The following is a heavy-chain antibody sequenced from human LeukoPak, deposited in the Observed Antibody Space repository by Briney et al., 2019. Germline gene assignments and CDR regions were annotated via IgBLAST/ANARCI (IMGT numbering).Heavy chain of an antibody. CDR2: IIPIFGTA. J-gene: IGHJ6*02. Sequence: GGSLRLSCAASGFTFSSYAISWVRQAPGQGLEWMGGIIPIFGTANYAQKFQGRVTITADESTSTAYMELSSLRSEDTAVYYCAIPGAEGSTSSLGYYYGMDVWGQGTTVTVSS. D-gene: IGHD2-2*01. V-gene: IGHV1-69*01. CDR1: GFTFSSYA. CDR3: AIPGAEGSTSSLGYYYGMDV.